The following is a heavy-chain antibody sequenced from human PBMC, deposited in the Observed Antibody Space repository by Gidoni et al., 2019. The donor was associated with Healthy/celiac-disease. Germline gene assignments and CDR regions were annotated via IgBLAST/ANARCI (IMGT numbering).Heavy chain of an antibody. J-gene: IGHJ4*02. V-gene: IGHV4-39*01. CDR3: ARPKLGIGGYFDY. CDR1: AGSISSSSYY. CDR2: IYYSGST. D-gene: IGHD7-27*01. Sequence: QLQLQESGPGLVKPSETLSLTCTVSAGSISSSSYYWGWIRQPPGKGLEWIGSIYYSGSTYYNPSLKSRVTISVDTSKNQFSLKLSSVTAADTAVYYCARPKLGIGGYFDYWGQGTLVTVSS.